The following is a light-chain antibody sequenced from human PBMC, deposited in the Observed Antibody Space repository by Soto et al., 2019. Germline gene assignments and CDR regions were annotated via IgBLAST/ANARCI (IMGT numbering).Light chain of an antibody. CDR3: QQYRRSPRGT. J-gene: IGKJ4*01. CDR1: QSVSSSY. V-gene: IGKV3-20*01. Sequence: EIVLTQSPGTLSLSPGERATLSCRASQSVSSSYLAWYQQKPGQAPRLLIYGASSRATGIPDRFSGSGSGTDFTLTISRLEPEDFSVYYCQQYRRSPRGTFGGGTKVEIK. CDR2: GAS.